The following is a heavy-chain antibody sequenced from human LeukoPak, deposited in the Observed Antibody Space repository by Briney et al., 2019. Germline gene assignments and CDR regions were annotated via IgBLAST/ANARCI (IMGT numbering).Heavy chain of an antibody. V-gene: IGHV3-23*01. CDR1: GLTFSSYA. J-gene: IGHJ4*02. CDR3: AKKGATTGDFDY. D-gene: IGHD1-26*01. CDR2: ISGSGGDT. Sequence: GSLRLSCAASGLTFSSYAMTWVRQAPGKGPEWVSAISGSGGDTYYADSVKGRFTISRDNSKNTLYLQMNSLRAEDTAVYYCAKKGATTGDFDYWGQGTLVTVSS.